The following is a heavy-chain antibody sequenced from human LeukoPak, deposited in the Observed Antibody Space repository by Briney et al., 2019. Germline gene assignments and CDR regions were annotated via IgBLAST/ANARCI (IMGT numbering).Heavy chain of an antibody. Sequence: GGSLRLSCAASGFIFSSYEMNWVRQAPGKGLEWVSAISGSGGSTYYADSVKGRFTISRDNSKNTLYLQMNSLRAEDTAVYYCAKDPRRNYYDSSGPPSPFDYWGQGTLVTVSS. CDR3: AKDPRRNYYDSSGPPSPFDY. CDR1: GFIFSSYE. CDR2: ISGSGGST. V-gene: IGHV3-23*01. D-gene: IGHD3-22*01. J-gene: IGHJ4*02.